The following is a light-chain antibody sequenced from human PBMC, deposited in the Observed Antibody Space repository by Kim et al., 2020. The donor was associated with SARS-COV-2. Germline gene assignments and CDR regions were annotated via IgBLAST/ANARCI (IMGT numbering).Light chain of an antibody. CDR3: QQYKNWPYT. CDR1: QSVSSN. J-gene: IGKJ2*01. V-gene: IGKV3-15*01. Sequence: EIVMTQSPATLSVSPGERATLSCRASQSVSSNLAWYQQKPGQAPRLLIYGAFTRATGIPARFSGSGSGTEFTLTINSLQSEDFAVYYCQQYKNWPYTLGQGTKLEI. CDR2: GAF.